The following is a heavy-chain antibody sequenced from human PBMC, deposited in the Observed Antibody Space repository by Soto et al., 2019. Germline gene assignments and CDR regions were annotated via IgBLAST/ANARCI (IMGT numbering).Heavy chain of an antibody. CDR3: AREEDTLGYYFDY. J-gene: IGHJ4*02. Sequence: QVRLVQSGAEVKKPGSSVKVSCKASGGTFSSYIISWVRQAPGQGLEWMGRIIPVLGIADYAQKFQGRVTITADKSTSTAYMELSSLRSEDTAVYYCAREEDTLGYYFDYWGQGTLVTVSS. CDR1: GGTFSSYI. CDR2: IIPVLGIA. V-gene: IGHV1-69*08. D-gene: IGHD3-16*01.